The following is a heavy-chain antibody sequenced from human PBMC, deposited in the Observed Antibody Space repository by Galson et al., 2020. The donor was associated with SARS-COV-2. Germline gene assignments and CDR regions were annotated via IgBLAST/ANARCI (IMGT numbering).Heavy chain of an antibody. CDR1: GDSVPSKRAA. D-gene: IGHD6-19*01. CDR2: TYYRSRWYN. J-gene: IGHJ4*02. Sequence: SQTFSLTCAIPGDSVPSKRAARNWIRQTPSRGLQWLGRTYYRSRWYNDYAVSVKSRITINEDTPKNQHSLQLTSVPPEDTAVYYCARGDGAGAGKYCFDYWGRGTLVTVSS. CDR3: ARGDGAGAGKYCFDY. V-gene: IGHV6-1*01.